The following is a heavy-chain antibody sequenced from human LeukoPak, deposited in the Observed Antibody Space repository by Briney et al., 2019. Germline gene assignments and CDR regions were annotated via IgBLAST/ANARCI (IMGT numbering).Heavy chain of an antibody. CDR2: LYPGDADT. V-gene: IGHV5-51*01. CDR1: GYSFTSYW. Sequence: GESLKFSCEGSGYSFTSYWICWVRQMPRKGLEWMGILYPGDADTRYSPSFQGQVTISADTSISTAYLQWSSLKASDTAMYYCARLGRDYYSSGSYYSPFDYWGQGTLVTVSS. J-gene: IGHJ4*02. D-gene: IGHD3-10*01. CDR3: ARLGRDYYSSGSYYSPFDY.